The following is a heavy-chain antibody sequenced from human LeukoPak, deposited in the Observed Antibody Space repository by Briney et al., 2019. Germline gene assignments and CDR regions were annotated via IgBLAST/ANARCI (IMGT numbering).Heavy chain of an antibody. Sequence: NASETLSLTCAVSGGSISSSNWWSWVRQPPGKGLEWIGEIYHSGSTNYNPSLKSRVTISVDKSKNQFSLKLSSVTAADTAVYYCAATTMVRGFCRENWGQGTLVTVSS. V-gene: IGHV4-4*02. J-gene: IGHJ4*02. CDR3: AATTMVRGFCREN. CDR2: IYHSGST. CDR1: GGSISSSNW. D-gene: IGHD3-10*01.